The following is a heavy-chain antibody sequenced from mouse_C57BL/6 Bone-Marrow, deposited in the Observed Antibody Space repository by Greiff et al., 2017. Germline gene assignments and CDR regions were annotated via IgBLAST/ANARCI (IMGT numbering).Heavy chain of an antibody. D-gene: IGHD2-1*01. J-gene: IGHJ1*03. V-gene: IGHV1-75*01. Sequence: QVQLQQSGPELVKPGASVKISCKASGYTFTDYYINWVKQRPGQGLEWIGWIFPGSGSTYYNEQFKGKATLTVDQSSSTAYMLLSSLTSEDSAVYFCARDRILPWYLRGWYFDVWGTGTTVTVSS. CDR3: ARDRILPWYLRGWYFDV. CDR1: GYTFTDYY. CDR2: IFPGSGST.